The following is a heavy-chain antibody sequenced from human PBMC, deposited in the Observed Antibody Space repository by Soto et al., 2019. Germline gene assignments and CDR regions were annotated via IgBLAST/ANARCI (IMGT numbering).Heavy chain of an antibody. D-gene: IGHD1-26*01. Sequence: TLSLTCTVSGGSMRPYYWSWIRQPPGQGLEWIGHIYYSGSTTNYNPSLKSRVTISVDTSKNQFSLKLSSVTAADTAVYYCARAAIVAATIDAFDLWGQGTMVT. J-gene: IGHJ3*01. V-gene: IGHV4-59*01. CDR3: ARAAIVAATIDAFDL. CDR1: GGSMRPYY. CDR2: IYYSGST.